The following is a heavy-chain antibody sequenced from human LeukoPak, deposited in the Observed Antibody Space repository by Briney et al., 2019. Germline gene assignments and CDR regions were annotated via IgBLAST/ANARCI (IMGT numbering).Heavy chain of an antibody. Sequence: ASVKVSCKASGYTFTGYYMHWVRQAPGQGLEWMGWINPNSGGTNYAQKFQGRVTMTRDTSISTAYMELSRLRSDDTAVYYCAREEYHCSSTSCYRSNDYWGQETLVTVSS. CDR1: GYTFTGYY. J-gene: IGHJ4*02. CDR2: INPNSGGT. D-gene: IGHD2-2*02. V-gene: IGHV1-2*02. CDR3: AREEYHCSSTSCYRSNDY.